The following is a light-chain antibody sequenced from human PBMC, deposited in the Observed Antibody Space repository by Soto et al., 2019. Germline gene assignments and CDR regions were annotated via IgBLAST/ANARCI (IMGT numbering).Light chain of an antibody. CDR2: WAS. Sequence: DIVMTQSPDSLAVSLGERATINCKSSQSVLYSSNNKNYLAWYQQKPGQPPKLLIYWASTRESGVPDRFSGSGSGKDFSLTISSLQAEDGAVYYCQQYYTIPPWTFGQGTKVEVK. CDR1: QSVLYSSNNKNY. CDR3: QQYYTIPPWT. J-gene: IGKJ1*01. V-gene: IGKV4-1*01.